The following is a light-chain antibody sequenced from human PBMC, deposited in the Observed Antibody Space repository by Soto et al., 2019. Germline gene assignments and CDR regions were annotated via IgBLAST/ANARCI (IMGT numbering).Light chain of an antibody. CDR1: SSNIGAGYD. V-gene: IGLV1-40*01. CDR3: GSWDSSLSAYV. Sequence: QSVLTQPPSVSGAPGQGVTISCTGSSSNIGAGYDVHWYQQLPGAAPKLLIFGNDNRPSGVPDRFSGSRSGTSASLAITGLQAEDEADYYCGSWDSSLSAYVFGTGTKVTVL. J-gene: IGLJ1*01. CDR2: GND.